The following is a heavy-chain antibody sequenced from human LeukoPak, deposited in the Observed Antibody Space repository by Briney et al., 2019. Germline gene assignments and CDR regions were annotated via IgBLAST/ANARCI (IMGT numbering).Heavy chain of an antibody. Sequence: HPGGSLRLSCAASGFTFSSYAMSWVRQAPGKGLEWVSAISGSGGSTYYADSVKGRFTISGDNSKNTLYLQMNSLRAEDTAVYYCAKGLAGYYDSSGYYYYFDYWGQGTLVTVSS. CDR2: ISGSGGST. CDR1: GFTFSSYA. D-gene: IGHD3-22*01. V-gene: IGHV3-23*01. J-gene: IGHJ4*02. CDR3: AKGLAGYYDSSGYYYYFDY.